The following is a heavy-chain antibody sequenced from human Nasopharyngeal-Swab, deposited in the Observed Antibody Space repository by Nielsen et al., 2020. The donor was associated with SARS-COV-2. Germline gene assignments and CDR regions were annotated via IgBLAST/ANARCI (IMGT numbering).Heavy chain of an antibody. CDR3: ARDPGMVRGVIIIRYYYGMDV. CDR1: GFTFSSYG. J-gene: IGHJ6*02. CDR2: IWYDGSNK. V-gene: IGHV3-33*01. Sequence: GGSLRLSCAASGFTFSSYGMHWVRQAPGKGLEWVAVIWYDGSNKYYADSVKGRFTISRDNSKNTLYPQMNSLRAEDTAVYYCARDPGMVRGVIIIRYYYGMDVWGQGTTVTVSS. D-gene: IGHD3-10*01.